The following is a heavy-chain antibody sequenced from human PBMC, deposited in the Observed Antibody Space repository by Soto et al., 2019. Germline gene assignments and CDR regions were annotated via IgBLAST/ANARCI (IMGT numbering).Heavy chain of an antibody. J-gene: IGHJ4*02. CDR3: ADVNLGAVDY. Sequence: QVQLGESGGGVVQPGRSLRLSCAASGFTFSTDTMHWVRQPPGTGLEWVAGISFDGDNKFYADAVKGRFTISRDNSNNPWYLQMNSQRAAGTAVYYCADVNLGAVDYWGQGALVTVSA. CDR1: GFTFSTDT. D-gene: IGHD3-10*01. CDR2: ISFDGDNK. V-gene: IGHV3-30-3*01.